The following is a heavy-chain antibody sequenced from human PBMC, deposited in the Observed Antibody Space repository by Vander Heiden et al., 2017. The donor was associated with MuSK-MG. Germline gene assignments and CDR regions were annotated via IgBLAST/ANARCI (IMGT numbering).Heavy chain of an antibody. D-gene: IGHD1-26*01. CDR3: ARDRSQWGWFDP. Sequence: QVQLVQSGAEVKKPRASAEVSCQAAGYTFTAYYGHRVRQSPGQGLEWMGVVSPTSGSTNYAQNFQGRVTMTRGTSTSTVYMELRSLRSEDTAVYYWARDRSQWGWFDPWGQGTLVAVS. J-gene: IGHJ5*02. CDR2: VSPTSGST. CDR1: GYTFTAYY. V-gene: IGHV1-46*01.